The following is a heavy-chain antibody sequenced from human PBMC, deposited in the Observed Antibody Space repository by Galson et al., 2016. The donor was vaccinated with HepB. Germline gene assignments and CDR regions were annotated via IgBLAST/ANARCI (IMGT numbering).Heavy chain of an antibody. CDR2: FYTGGST. CDR3: ARHASDIVATSPFDY. D-gene: IGHD5-12*01. Sequence: SETLSLTCGVSGGSIINTSYYWGWIRQPPGKGLEWIRSFYTGGSTYYNPSLKSRVAISVDTSKNQFSLRLSSVTAADTAVFYCARHASDIVATSPFDYWGQGTLVTVSS. V-gene: IGHV4-39*01. J-gene: IGHJ4*02. CDR1: GGSIINTSYY.